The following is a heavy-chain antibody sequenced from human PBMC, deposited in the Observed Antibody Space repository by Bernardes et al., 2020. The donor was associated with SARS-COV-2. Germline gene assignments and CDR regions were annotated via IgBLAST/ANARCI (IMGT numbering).Heavy chain of an antibody. V-gene: IGHV3-21*01. CDR1: GFTFSSYS. CDR3: ARDLSIGLWLVPDY. D-gene: IGHD6-19*01. Sequence: GGSLRLSCAASGFTFSSYSMNWVRQAPGKGLEWVSSISSSSSYIYYADSVKGRFTISRDNAKNSLYLQMNSLRAEDTAVYYCARDLSIGLWLVPDYWGQGTLVTVSS. J-gene: IGHJ4*02. CDR2: ISSSSSYI.